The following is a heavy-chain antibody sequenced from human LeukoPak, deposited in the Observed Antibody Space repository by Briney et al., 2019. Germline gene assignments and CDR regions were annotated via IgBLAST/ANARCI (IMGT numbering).Heavy chain of an antibody. J-gene: IGHJ6*03. CDR2: IYTSGST. D-gene: IGHD2-2*01. CDR1: GGSISSYY. V-gene: IGHV4-4*09. Sequence: SETLSFTCTVSGGSISSYYWSWIRQPPGKGLEWIGYIYTSGSTNYNPSLKSRVTISVDTSKNQFSLKLSSVTAADTAVYYCARLFRYCSSTSCYDYYYYMDVWGKGTTVTVSS. CDR3: ARLFRYCSSTSCYDYYYYMDV.